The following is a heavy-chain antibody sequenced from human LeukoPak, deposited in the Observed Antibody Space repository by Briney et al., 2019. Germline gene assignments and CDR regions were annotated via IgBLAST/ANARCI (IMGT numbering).Heavy chain of an antibody. V-gene: IGHV3-23*01. CDR3: AKDPYGDYLLDY. J-gene: IGHJ4*02. Sequence: GGSLRLSCAASGFTFSSYAMNWVRQAPGKGLEWVSLMSGSGGSTYYADSVKGRFTISRDNSKNTLYLQMNSLRAEDTAVYYCAKDPYGDYLLDYWGQGTLVTVSS. CDR1: GFTFSSYA. D-gene: IGHD4-17*01. CDR2: MSGSGGST.